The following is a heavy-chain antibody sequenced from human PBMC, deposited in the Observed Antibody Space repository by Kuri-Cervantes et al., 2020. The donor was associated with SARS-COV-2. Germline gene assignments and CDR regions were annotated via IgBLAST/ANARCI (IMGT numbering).Heavy chain of an antibody. CDR3: ARSIAAAEYYYYYYYMDV. V-gene: IGHV1-24*01. J-gene: IGHJ6*03. Sequence: ASVKVSCKVSGYSFTELSIHWVRQAPGKGLEWMGGHDTEDDEIIYAQKFQGRVTMTEDTSTDTAYMELRSLRSDDTAVYYCARSIAAAEYYYYYYYMDVWGKGPRSPSP. CDR1: GYSFTELS. D-gene: IGHD6-25*01. CDR2: HDTEDDEI.